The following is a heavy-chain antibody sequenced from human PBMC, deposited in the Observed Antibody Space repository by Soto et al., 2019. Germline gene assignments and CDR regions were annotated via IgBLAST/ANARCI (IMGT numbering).Heavy chain of an antibody. CDR1: GYTFTNYY. CDR3: ARASRAGGGFDY. J-gene: IGHJ4*02. V-gene: IGHV1-46*01. D-gene: IGHD6-19*01. CDR2: INPSGGST. Sequence: QVQLVQSGAEVKKTGASVKVSCQASGYTFTNYYMHWVRQAPGQGLEWMGIINPSGGSTSYAQKFQGRVTMTRDTSTSTVYMELSSLRSEDTAVYYCARASRAGGGFDYWGQGTLVTVSS.